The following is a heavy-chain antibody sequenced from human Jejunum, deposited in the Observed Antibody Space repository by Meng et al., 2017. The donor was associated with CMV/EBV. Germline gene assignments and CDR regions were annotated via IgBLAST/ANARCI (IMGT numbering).Heavy chain of an antibody. CDR2: LYTGGSA. Sequence: VSDNYRVWVRQVAGKGLQWVSTLYTGGSAHYAPSVEGRFTISKDNSNNMVYLQMNSLGAEDTAVYYCAKTSYSNLFPYYGMDVWGQGTTVTVSS. D-gene: IGHD6-13*01. J-gene: IGHJ6*02. CDR1: VSDNY. V-gene: IGHV3-53*01. CDR3: AKTSYSNLFPYYGMDV.